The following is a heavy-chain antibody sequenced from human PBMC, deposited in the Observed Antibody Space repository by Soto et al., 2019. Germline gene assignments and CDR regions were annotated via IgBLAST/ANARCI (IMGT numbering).Heavy chain of an antibody. J-gene: IGHJ5*02. CDR3: ARGQRALITYGPFDP. CDR1: GFTLSGHG. V-gene: IGHV3-23*01. Sequence: GGSLGLCCAASGFTLSGHGRGGVRQGPGKGLEWVSTFSGTGGYTYYADSLKGRFTISGDDSKNTLFLHMNSLRAADTAVYYCARGQRALITYGPFDPWGQGTLVTVSS. CDR2: FSGTGGYT. D-gene: IGHD4-17*01.